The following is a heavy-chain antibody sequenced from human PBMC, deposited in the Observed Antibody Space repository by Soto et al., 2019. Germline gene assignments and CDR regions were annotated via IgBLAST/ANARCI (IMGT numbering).Heavy chain of an antibody. J-gene: IGHJ4*01. CDR2: IDPTDSYT. CDR1: GYSFTTYW. D-gene: IGHD3-22*01. V-gene: IGHV5-10-1*01. Sequence: PGESLKISCQASGYSFTTYWISWVRQMPGKGLECMGRIDPTDSYTDYGPSFEGHVTMSVDRSINTAYLEWSSLKASDSAMYYCARLPRAKDSRGYHILDYWGCGTRSPASS. CDR3: ARLPRAKDSRGYHILDY.